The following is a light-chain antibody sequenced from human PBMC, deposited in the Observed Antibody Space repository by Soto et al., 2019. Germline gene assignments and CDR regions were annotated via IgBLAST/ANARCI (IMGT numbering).Light chain of an antibody. CDR1: QSLLQSDGYNY. CDR3: MQALQTPLT. J-gene: IGKJ1*01. Sequence: DIVMTQSPLSLPVTPGESASISCRSSQSLLQSDGYNYLDWYLQLPGQSPQFLIYLGSNRASGVPDRFSGSGSGTDFTLKISRVEAEDVGVYYCMQALQTPLTFGQGTKVEIK. CDR2: LGS. V-gene: IGKV2-28*01.